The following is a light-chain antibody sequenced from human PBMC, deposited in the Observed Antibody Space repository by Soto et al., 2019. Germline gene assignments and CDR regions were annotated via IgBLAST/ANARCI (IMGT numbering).Light chain of an antibody. CDR3: QQYGGTPPIT. V-gene: IGKV3-20*01. J-gene: IGKJ5*01. CDR1: QKISSRY. Sequence: EIVLTQSPGTLSLSPGEIATLSCRASQKISSRYLAWYLQKPGQAPRFLIYGASSRATGIPDRFSGSGSGTDFTLTISRLEPEDFAVYYCQQYGGTPPITFGQGTRLEIK. CDR2: GAS.